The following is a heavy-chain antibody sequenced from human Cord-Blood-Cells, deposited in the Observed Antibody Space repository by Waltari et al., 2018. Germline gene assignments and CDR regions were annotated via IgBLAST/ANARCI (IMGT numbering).Heavy chain of an antibody. D-gene: IGHD1-7*01. CDR2: IYTSGST. V-gene: IGHV4-4*07. CDR1: GGPISSFS. CDR3: ARDPVELSYNWFDP. Sequence: QVQLQESGPGLVKPSETLSLTCTVPGGPISSFSWSWIRQPAGKGLEWIGRIYTSGSTNYNPSLKSRVTMSVDTSKNQFSLKLSSVTAADTAVYYCARDPVELSYNWFDPWGQGTLVTVSS. J-gene: IGHJ5*02.